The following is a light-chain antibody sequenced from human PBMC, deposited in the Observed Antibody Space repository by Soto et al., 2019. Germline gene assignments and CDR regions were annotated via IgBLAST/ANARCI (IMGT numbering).Light chain of an antibody. Sequence: EIVLTQSPGTLSLSPGERATLSCRASQSVSSSYLAWYQQKPGQAPRLLIYGASSRATGAPDRFSGSGSGTDFTLTISRLEPEDFAVYYCQQYGSGYTFGQGTKLEIK. CDR1: QSVSSSY. J-gene: IGKJ2*01. V-gene: IGKV3-20*01. CDR3: QQYGSGYT. CDR2: GAS.